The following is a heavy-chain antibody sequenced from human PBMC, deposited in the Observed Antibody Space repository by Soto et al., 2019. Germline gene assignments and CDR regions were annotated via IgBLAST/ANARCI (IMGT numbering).Heavy chain of an antibody. D-gene: IGHD3-10*01. CDR1: GYTFASSG. V-gene: IGHV1-18*04. J-gene: IGHJ4*02. Sequence: QVQLVQSGAEVKKPGASVKVSCKTSGYTFASSGISWVRQAPGQGLEWMGWISAYKRNTNYAQKLQGRLTMTTASSTSTAYIELRSLRSDDTAVYYCARVYGSGTQSAFFFDYWGQGTLVTVSS. CDR3: ARVYGSGTQSAFFFDY. CDR2: ISAYKRNT.